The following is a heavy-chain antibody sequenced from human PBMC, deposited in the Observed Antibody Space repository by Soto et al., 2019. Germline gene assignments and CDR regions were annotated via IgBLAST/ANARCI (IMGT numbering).Heavy chain of an antibody. J-gene: IGHJ5*02. V-gene: IGHV4-39*01. D-gene: IGHD2-15*01. Sequence: SETLSRTCTVSGGSISSSDFYWGWLRQTPGKGLEFIGSMYYSGTTYYNPSLKSRVTISVDTSKNQFTLKLISVTAADTAVYYCAVVDRTGNWFDPWGEGALVTVSS. CDR3: AVVDRTGNWFDP. CDR1: GGSISSSDFY. CDR2: MYYSGTT.